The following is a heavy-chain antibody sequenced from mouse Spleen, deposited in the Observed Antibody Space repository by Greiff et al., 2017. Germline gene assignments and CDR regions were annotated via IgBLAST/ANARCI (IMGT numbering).Heavy chain of an antibody. J-gene: IGHJ1*03. CDR2: ISNGGGST. Sequence: EVKLVESGGGLVQPGGSLKLSCAASGFTFSDYYMYWVRQTPEKRLEWVAYISNGGGSTYYPDTVKGRFTISRDNAKNTLYLQMSRLKSEDTAMYYCARPPITTVVHRYFDVWGTGTTVTVSS. CDR3: ARPPITTVVHRYFDV. V-gene: IGHV5-12*01. D-gene: IGHD1-1*01. CDR1: GFTFSDYY.